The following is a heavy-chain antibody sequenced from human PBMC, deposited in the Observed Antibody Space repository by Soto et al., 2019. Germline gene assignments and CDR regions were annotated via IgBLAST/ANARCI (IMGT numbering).Heavy chain of an antibody. D-gene: IGHD3-9*01. CDR2: ISGSGGST. Sequence: GGSLRLSCAASGFTFSSYAMSWVRQAPGKGLEWVSAISGSGGSTYYADSVKGRFTISRDNSKNTLYLQMNSLRAEDTAVYYCAKDRVVKYYDILTGYYIPYFDYWGQGTLVTVSS. V-gene: IGHV3-23*01. J-gene: IGHJ4*02. CDR1: GFTFSSYA. CDR3: AKDRVVKYYDILTGYYIPYFDY.